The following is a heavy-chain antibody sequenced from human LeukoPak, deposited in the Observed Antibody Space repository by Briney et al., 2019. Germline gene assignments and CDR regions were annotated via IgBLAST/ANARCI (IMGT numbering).Heavy chain of an antibody. Sequence: NTSETLSLTCTVSGGSISSSSYYWGWIRQPPGKGLEWIGSIYYSGSTYYNPSLKSRVTISIDTSKNQFSLKLSSVTAADTAVYYCARVMVVRGVIKSYYYMDVWGKGTTVTVSS. J-gene: IGHJ6*03. D-gene: IGHD3-10*01. V-gene: IGHV4-39*07. CDR1: GGSISSSSYY. CDR3: ARVMVVRGVIKSYYYMDV. CDR2: IYYSGST.